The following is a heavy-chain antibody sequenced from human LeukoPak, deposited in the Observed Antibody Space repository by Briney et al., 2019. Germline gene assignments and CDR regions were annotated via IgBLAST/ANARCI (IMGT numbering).Heavy chain of an antibody. Sequence: PGGSLRLSCAASGFTFSDHYMNWIRQAPGKELEWVSSISTSGSTIYYADSVKGRFTISRDNAKNSLYLQMNSLRAEDTAVYYCARDRTSRYGMDVWGQGTTVTVSS. CDR2: ISTSGSTI. CDR3: ARDRTSRYGMDV. J-gene: IGHJ6*02. V-gene: IGHV3-11*01. CDR1: GFTFSDHY.